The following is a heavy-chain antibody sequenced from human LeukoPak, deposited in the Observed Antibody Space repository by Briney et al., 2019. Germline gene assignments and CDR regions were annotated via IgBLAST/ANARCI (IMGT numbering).Heavy chain of an antibody. CDR1: GFTSSSYW. V-gene: IGHV3-74*01. CDR2: INSDGSSI. J-gene: IGHJ3*02. Sequence: PGGSLRLSCAASGFTSSSYWMHWVRHAPGKGLVWVSRINSDGSSINYADSVKGRFTISRDNAKNTLYLQMNSLRAEDAAVYYCARGLITVVRGVIRGDAFDIWGQGTMVTVSS. D-gene: IGHD3-10*01. CDR3: ARGLITVVRGVIRGDAFDI.